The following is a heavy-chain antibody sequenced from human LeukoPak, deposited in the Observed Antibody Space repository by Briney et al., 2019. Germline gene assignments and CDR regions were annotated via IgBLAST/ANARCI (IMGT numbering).Heavy chain of an antibody. V-gene: IGHV1-69*02. CDR1: GGTFSSYT. CDR3: ARGNWRNGYSQSDY. D-gene: IGHD3-3*01. Sequence: SVKVSCTASGGTFSSYTISWVRQAPGQGLKWMGRTIPILGIANYAQKFQGRVTITADKSTSTAYMELSSLRSEDTAVCYCARGNWRNGYSQSDYWGQGTLVTVSS. CDR2: TIPILGIA. J-gene: IGHJ4*02.